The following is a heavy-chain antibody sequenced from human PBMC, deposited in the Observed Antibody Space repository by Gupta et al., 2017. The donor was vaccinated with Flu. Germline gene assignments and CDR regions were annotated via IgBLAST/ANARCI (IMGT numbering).Heavy chain of an antibody. V-gene: IGHV3-48*01. J-gene: IGHJ4*02. CDR1: GFSFSTYS. CDR2: ISESSRTI. CDR3: ARDPDTPMLRLFDC. Sequence: QLVESGGKLVQPGGSLRLSCAASGFSFSTYSMNWVRQAPGKGLEWLSYISESSRTIYYADSVKGRFTISRDNDRNTLYLQMNSLRGEDTAVYYCARDPDTPMLRLFDCWGQGTLVTVSS. D-gene: IGHD3-16*01.